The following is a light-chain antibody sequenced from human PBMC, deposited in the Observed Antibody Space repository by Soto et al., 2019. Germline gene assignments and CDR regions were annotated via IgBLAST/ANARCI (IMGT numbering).Light chain of an antibody. CDR3: QKYNSWPPIT. CDR1: QSVSSY. CDR2: DAS. Sequence: EIVLTQSPATLSLSPGERATLSCRASQSVSSYLAWYQQKPGQAPRLLIYDASNRATGIPDRFSGSGSGTDFTLTISRLEPEDFVVYYCQKYNSWPPITVGQGTRLETK. J-gene: IGKJ5*01. V-gene: IGKV3-11*01.